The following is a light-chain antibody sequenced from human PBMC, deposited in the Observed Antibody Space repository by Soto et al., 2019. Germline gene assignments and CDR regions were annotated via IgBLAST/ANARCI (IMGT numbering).Light chain of an antibody. J-gene: IGLJ1*01. V-gene: IGLV2-14*03. CDR2: DVS. CDR3: SSYSRRSTDV. CDR1: SSDVGGYNY. Sequence: QSVLAQPASVSGSPGQSITISCTGTSSDVGGYNYVSWYQQHPDKAPKLIIYDVSSRPSGVSNRFSGSKSGNTASLTISGLQAEDEADYFCSSYSRRSTDVFGTGTKVTVL.